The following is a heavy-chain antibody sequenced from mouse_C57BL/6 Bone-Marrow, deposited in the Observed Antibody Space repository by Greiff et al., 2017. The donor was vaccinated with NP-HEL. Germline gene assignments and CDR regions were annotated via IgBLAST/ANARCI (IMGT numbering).Heavy chain of an antibody. CDR3: ARGDYGSHWYFDV. V-gene: IGHV5-17*01. CDR1: GFTFSDYG. D-gene: IGHD1-1*01. Sequence: EVKLMESGGGLVKPGGSLKLSCAASGFTFSDYGMHWVRQAPEKGLAWVAYISSGSSTIYYADTVKGRFTISRDNAKNTLFLQMTSLRSEDTAMYYCARGDYGSHWYFDVWGTGTTVTVSS. J-gene: IGHJ1*03. CDR2: ISSGSSTI.